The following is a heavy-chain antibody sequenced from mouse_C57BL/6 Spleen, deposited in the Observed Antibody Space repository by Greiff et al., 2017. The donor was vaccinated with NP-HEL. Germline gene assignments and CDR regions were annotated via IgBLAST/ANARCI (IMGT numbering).Heavy chain of an antibody. J-gene: IGHJ4*01. CDR3: ARRRGTYYGNPYYAMDY. CDR2: IYPGSGST. CDR1: GYTFTSYW. V-gene: IGHV1-55*01. Sequence: VQLQQSGAELVKPGASVKMSCKASGYTFTSYWITWVKQRPGQGLEWIGDIYPGSGSTNYNEKFKSKATLTVDTSSSTAYMQLSSLTSEDSAVYYCARRRGTYYGNPYYAMDYWGQGTSVTVSS. D-gene: IGHD2-10*01.